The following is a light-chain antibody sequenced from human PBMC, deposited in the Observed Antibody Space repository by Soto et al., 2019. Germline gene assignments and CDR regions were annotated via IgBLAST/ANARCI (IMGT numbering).Light chain of an antibody. J-gene: IGLJ1*01. Sequence: QSVLTQPASVSGSPGQSITISCTGTSSDVGGYNYVSWYQQHPGKVPKLMIYDVSNRPSGVSNRFSGSKSGNTASLTISGLQGEDEADYYCSSYTSSSTLYVFGTGTQLTVL. CDR2: DVS. V-gene: IGLV2-14*01. CDR3: SSYTSSSTLYV. CDR1: SSDVGGYNY.